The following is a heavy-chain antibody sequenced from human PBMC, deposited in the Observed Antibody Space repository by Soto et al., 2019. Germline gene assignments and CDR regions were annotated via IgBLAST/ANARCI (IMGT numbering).Heavy chain of an antibody. CDR3: ARAGCSSTSCYDYYMDV. D-gene: IGHD2-2*01. Sequence: PSETLSLTCAVYGGSFSGYYWSWIRQPPGKGLEWIGEINHSGSTNYNPSLKSRVTISVDTSKNQFSLKLSSVTAADTAVYYCARAGCSSTSCYDYYMDVWGKGTTVTVSS. J-gene: IGHJ6*03. V-gene: IGHV4-34*01. CDR2: INHSGST. CDR1: GGSFSGYY.